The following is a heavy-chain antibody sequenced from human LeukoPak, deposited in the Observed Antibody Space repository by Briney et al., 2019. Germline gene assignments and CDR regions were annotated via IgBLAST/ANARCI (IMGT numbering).Heavy chain of an antibody. J-gene: IGHJ4*02. Sequence: ASVKVSCKASGYTFTSCDINWVRQATGQGLEWMGWMNPNSGNTGYAQKFQGRVTMTRNTSISTAYMELSSLRSEDTAVYYCARGLRDCSSTSCSYYFDYWGQGTLVTVSS. D-gene: IGHD2-2*01. CDR1: GYTFTSCD. V-gene: IGHV1-8*01. CDR2: MNPNSGNT. CDR3: ARGLRDCSSTSCSYYFDY.